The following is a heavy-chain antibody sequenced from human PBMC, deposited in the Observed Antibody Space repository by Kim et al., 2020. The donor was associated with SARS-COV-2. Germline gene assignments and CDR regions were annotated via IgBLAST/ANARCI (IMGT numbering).Heavy chain of an antibody. V-gene: IGHV3-7*01. CDR2: IKQDGSEK. CDR1: VFTFSTYW. Sequence: GGSLRLSCAASVFTFSTYWMTWVRQAPGKGLEWVANIKQDGSEKYYVDSVQGRFTISRDNAKNSVYLQMNSLRAEDTAVYYCAREVRGYSGYDMGVYDYWGQGTLVTVSS. J-gene: IGHJ4*02. D-gene: IGHD5-12*01. CDR3: AREVRGYSGYDMGVYDY.